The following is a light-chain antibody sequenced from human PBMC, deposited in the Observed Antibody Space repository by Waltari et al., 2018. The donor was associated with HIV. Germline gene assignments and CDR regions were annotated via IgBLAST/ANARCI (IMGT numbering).Light chain of an antibody. CDR1: SSDIGVYNY. V-gene: IGLV2-11*01. Sequence: QSALTQPRSVSGSPGQSVTISCTGTSSDIGVYNYVSWYQQHAGKAPKLVIYDVSKRPSGVPDRFSDSKSGITASLTISGLQPEDEADYHCCSYGGRRIFAGGTKLTVL. J-gene: IGLJ2*01. CDR3: CSYGGRRI. CDR2: DVS.